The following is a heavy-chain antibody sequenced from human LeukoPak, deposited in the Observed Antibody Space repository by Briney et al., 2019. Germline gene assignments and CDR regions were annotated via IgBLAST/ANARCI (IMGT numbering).Heavy chain of an antibody. Sequence: SVKVSCKASGGTFSSYAITWVRQAPGQGLEWMGGIIPIFDTANYAQKFQGRVTITADKSTSTAYMELSSLRSEDTAVYYCARDWADSSGSYPNDPGDGAFDIWGQGTMVTVSS. V-gene: IGHV1-69*06. CDR1: GGTFSSYA. CDR2: IIPIFDTA. D-gene: IGHD3-22*01. J-gene: IGHJ3*02. CDR3: ARDWADSSGSYPNDPGDGAFDI.